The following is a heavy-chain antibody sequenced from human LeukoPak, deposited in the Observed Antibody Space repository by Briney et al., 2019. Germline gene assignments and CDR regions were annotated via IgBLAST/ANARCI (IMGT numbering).Heavy chain of an antibody. CDR2: INTNTGNP. D-gene: IGHD4-17*01. Sequence: ASVKVSCKASGYTFTSYAMNWVRQAPGQGLEWMGWINTNTGNPTYAQGFTGRFVFSLDTSVSTAYLQISSLKAEDTAVYYCARVRGAYGDPPLYYYGMDVWGQGTTVTVSS. V-gene: IGHV7-4-1*02. J-gene: IGHJ6*02. CDR1: GYTFTSYA. CDR3: ARVRGAYGDPPLYYYGMDV.